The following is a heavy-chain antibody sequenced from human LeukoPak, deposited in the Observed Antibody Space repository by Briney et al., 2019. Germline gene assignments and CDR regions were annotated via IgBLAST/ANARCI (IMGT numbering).Heavy chain of an antibody. CDR2: IKQDGSEK. CDR1: GFTFSSFW. V-gene: IGHV3-7*01. Sequence: GGCLRLSCAASGFTFSSFWMSWVRQAPGKGLEWVANIKQDGSEKYYVDSVKGRFTISRDNAKNSLYLQMNSLRVEDTAVYYCARDLVVRGVTDYYGMDVWGQGTTVTVSS. CDR3: ARDLVVRGVTDYYGMDV. D-gene: IGHD3-10*01. J-gene: IGHJ6*02.